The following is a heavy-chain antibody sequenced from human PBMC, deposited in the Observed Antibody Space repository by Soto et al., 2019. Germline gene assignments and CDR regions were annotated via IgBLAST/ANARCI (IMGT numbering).Heavy chain of an antibody. CDR2: IIPIFGTA. CDR3: ARDGRITIFGVVIGPERPYGMDV. J-gene: IGHJ6*02. Sequence: SVKVSCKASGGTFSSYAISWVRQAPGQGLEWTGGIIPIFGTANYAQKFQGRVTITADESTSTAYMELSSLRSEDTAVYYCARDGRITIFGVVIGPERPYGMDVWGQGTTVTVSS. D-gene: IGHD3-3*01. V-gene: IGHV1-69*13. CDR1: GGTFSSYA.